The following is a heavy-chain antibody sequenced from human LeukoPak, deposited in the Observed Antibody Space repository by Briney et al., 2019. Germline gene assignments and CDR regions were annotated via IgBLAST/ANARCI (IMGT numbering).Heavy chain of an antibody. V-gene: IGHV5-51*01. Sequence: GESLKISCKGSGYSFTSYWIGWVLQMPGKGLEWMGIIYPGDSDTRYSPSFQGQVTISADKSISTAYLQWSSLKASDTAMYYCARHVVYCSSISCYAGKYYFDYWGQGTLVTVSS. CDR1: GYSFTSYW. J-gene: IGHJ4*02. CDR3: ARHVVYCSSISCYAGKYYFDY. CDR2: IYPGDSDT. D-gene: IGHD2-2*01.